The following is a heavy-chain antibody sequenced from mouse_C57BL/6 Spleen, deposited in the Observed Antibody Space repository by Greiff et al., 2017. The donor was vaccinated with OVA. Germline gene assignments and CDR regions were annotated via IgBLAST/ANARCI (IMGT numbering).Heavy chain of an antibody. J-gene: IGHJ2*01. V-gene: IGHV1-52*01. CDR2: IDPSDSET. Sequence: QVQLKQPGAELVRPGSSVKLSCKASGYTFTSYWMHWVKQRPIQGLEWIGNIDPSDSETHYNQKFKDKATLTVDKSSSTAYMQLSSLTSEDSAVYYCALYSNYEYFDYWGQGTTLTVSS. CDR3: ALYSNYEYFDY. D-gene: IGHD2-5*01. CDR1: GYTFTSYW.